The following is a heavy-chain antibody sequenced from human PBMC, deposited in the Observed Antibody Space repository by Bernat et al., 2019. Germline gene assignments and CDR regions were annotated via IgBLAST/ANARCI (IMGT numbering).Heavy chain of an antibody. CDR2: IGTAGDT. J-gene: IGHJ4*02. CDR3: ARGAYDSSSSGYFDY. CDR1: GFTFSSYD. Sequence: EVQLVESGGGLVQPGGSLRLSCAASGFTFSSYDMHWVRQATGKGLEWVSAIGTAGDTYYPGSVKGRLTISRENAKNSLYLQMNSLRAGDTAVYYCARGAYDSSSSGYFDYWGQGTLVTVSS. V-gene: IGHV3-13*04. D-gene: IGHD3-22*01.